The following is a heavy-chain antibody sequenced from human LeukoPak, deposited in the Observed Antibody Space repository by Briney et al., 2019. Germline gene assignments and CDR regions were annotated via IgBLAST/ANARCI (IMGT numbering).Heavy chain of an antibody. J-gene: IGHJ4*02. CDR3: ANRYCSGGSCYFDN. CDR2: ITASSGNT. D-gene: IGHD2-15*01. V-gene: IGHV3-23*01. Sequence: GGSLRLSCAASGFIFSDYAMSWVRQAPGKGLEWVSSITASSGNTFYADSVKGRFTISRENSKNTLYLQMNSLRPEDTAIYYCANRYCSGGSCYFDNWGQGTLVTVSS. CDR1: GFIFSDYA.